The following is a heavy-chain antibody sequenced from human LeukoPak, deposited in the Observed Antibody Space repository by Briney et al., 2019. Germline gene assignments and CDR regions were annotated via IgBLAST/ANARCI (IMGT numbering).Heavy chain of an antibody. D-gene: IGHD6-13*01. CDR2: ISGSGDST. CDR1: GFTFSRYA. J-gene: IGHJ4*02. CDR3: AKTRPLDSSSWSHGDY. Sequence: GGSLRLSCAASGFTFSRYAMSWVRQAPGKGLEWVSAISGSGDSTYYGDSVKGRFTISRDNSKNTLYLQMNSLRAEDTAVYYCAKTRPLDSSSWSHGDYWGQGTLVTVS. V-gene: IGHV3-23*01.